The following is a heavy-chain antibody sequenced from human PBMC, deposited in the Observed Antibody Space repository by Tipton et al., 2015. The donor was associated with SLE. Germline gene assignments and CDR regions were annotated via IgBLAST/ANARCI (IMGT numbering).Heavy chain of an antibody. D-gene: IGHD2-2*01. CDR2: ISYSGNT. CDR1: GGSVSSSSYY. J-gene: IGHJ4*02. Sequence: LRLSCTVSGGSVSSSSYYWGWIRQPPGKGLEWIGSISYSGNTYHNVSLTSRVAMSLDTSKNQFSLKLSSVTAADTALYYCARHGDCSRTSCYAGQFVYWGQGTLVTVSS. V-gene: IGHV4-39*01. CDR3: ARHGDCSRTSCYAGQFVY.